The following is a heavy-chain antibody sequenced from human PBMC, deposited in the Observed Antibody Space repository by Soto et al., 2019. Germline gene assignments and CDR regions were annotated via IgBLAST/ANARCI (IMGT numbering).Heavy chain of an antibody. CDR3: AKDRHYDILPGYYIPFDH. Sequence: LESGGSLVHPGGSLRLSCVASGFTFNNFAMSWVRQAPGKGLEWVSAISDSGTATSYTESVKGRFTISRDNSKNTLYLQMNSLRVDDTAVYYCAKDRHYDILPGYYIPFDHWGQGSLVTVSS. CDR2: ISDSGTAT. CDR1: GFTFNNFA. J-gene: IGHJ4*02. V-gene: IGHV3-23*01. D-gene: IGHD3-9*01.